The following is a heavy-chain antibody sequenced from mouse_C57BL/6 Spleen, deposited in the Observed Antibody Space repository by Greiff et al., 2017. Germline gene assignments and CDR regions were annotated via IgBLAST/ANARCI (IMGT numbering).Heavy chain of an antibody. J-gene: IGHJ3*01. Sequence: EVQLVESGGGLVKPGGSLKLSCAASGFTFSDYGMHWVRQAPEKGLGWVAYISSGSSTIYYADTVKGRFTISRDNAKNTLFLQMTSLRSEDTAMYYCARRAPYYSNPCWFAYWGQGTLVTVSA. CDR3: ARRAPYYSNPCWFAY. D-gene: IGHD2-5*01. CDR2: ISSGSSTI. V-gene: IGHV5-17*01. CDR1: GFTFSDYG.